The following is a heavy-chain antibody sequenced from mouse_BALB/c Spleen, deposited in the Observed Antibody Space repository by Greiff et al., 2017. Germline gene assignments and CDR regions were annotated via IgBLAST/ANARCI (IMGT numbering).Heavy chain of an antibody. Sequence: VKLVESGAELMKPGASVKISCKATGYTFSSYWIEWVKQRPGHGLEWIGEILPGSGSTNYNEKFKGKATFTADTSSNTAYMQLSSLTSEDSAVYYCARSPYYGSFAYWGQGTLVTVSA. CDR1: GYTFSSYW. D-gene: IGHD1-1*01. CDR2: ILPGSGST. V-gene: IGHV1-9*01. CDR3: ARSPYYGSFAY. J-gene: IGHJ3*01.